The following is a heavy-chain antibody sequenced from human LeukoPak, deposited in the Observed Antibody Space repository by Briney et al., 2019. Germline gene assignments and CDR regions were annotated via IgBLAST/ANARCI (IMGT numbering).Heavy chain of an antibody. CDR3: ARVVILGGGFDALDI. CDR1: GFSFSDHQ. CDR2: ITSSGSTI. V-gene: IGHV3-48*03. J-gene: IGHJ3*02. Sequence: GGSLRLSCVVSGFSFSDHQMTWVRQAPGRGLEWVSYITSSGSTIYYADSMKGRFTTSRDNAKNSLYLQMNSLRAEDTAVYYCARVVILGGGFDALDIWGQGTMVTVSS. D-gene: IGHD1-26*01.